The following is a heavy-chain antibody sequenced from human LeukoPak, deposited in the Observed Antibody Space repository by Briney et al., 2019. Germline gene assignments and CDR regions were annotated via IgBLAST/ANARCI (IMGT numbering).Heavy chain of an antibody. Sequence: PSETLSLTCTVSGGSISSSSYYWGWLRQPPGTGLEWIGSIYYSGSTYYNPSLKSRVTISVDTSKNQFSLKLSSVTAADTAVYYCARGYYYDSSGYSKSLDYWGQGTLVTVSS. D-gene: IGHD3-22*01. CDR1: GGSISSSSYY. CDR3: ARGYYYDSSGYSKSLDY. V-gene: IGHV4-39*07. J-gene: IGHJ4*02. CDR2: IYYSGST.